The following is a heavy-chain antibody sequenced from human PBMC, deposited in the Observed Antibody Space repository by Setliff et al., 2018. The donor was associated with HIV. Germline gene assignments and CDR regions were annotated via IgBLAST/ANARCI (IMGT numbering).Heavy chain of an antibody. V-gene: IGHV4-34*01. CDR3: ATASGYDLFMGAFDI. Sequence: PSETLSLTCAVSGGSFSGYYWSWIRQPPGKGLEWIGEINQSGGINYNPSLKSRVTISIDTFKSQFSMKLYSVTAADTAVYYCATASGYDLFMGAFDIWGQGTMVTVSS. CDR2: INQSGGI. D-gene: IGHD5-12*01. J-gene: IGHJ3*02. CDR1: GGSFSGYY.